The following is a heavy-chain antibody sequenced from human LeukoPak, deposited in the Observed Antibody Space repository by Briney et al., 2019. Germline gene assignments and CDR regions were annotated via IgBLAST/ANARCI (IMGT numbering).Heavy chain of an antibody. CDR1: GFTFSRYW. CDR3: ARDNAYTFDY. V-gene: IGHV3-74*01. CDR2: INTNGNSA. D-gene: IGHD5-24*01. Sequence: PGGSLRLSCAVSGFTFSRYWVNWVRHVPGKGLVWVAHINTNGNSATYAPSVKGRFTISRDNAKSTLYLQMNSLRADDTAIYYCARDNAYTFDYWGQGTLVTVSS. J-gene: IGHJ4*02.